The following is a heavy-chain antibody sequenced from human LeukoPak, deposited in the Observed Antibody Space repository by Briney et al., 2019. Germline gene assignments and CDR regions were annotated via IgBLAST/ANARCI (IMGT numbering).Heavy chain of an antibody. J-gene: IGHJ4*02. V-gene: IGHV3-20*04. CDR1: GFTFDDYG. D-gene: IGHD3-10*01. CDR2: INWNGGST. CDR3: ARDRGSGSYYNPIDY. Sequence: GGSLRLSCAASGFTFDDYGMSWVRQGPGKGLEWVSGINWNGGSTGYADSVKGRFTISRDNAKNSLYLQMNSLRAEDTAFYYCARDRGSGSYYNPIDYWGQGTLVTVSS.